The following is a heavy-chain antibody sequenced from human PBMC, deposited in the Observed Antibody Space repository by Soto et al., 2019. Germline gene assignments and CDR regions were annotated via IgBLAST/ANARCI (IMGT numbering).Heavy chain of an antibody. V-gene: IGHV4-39*01. Sequence: SETLSLTCTFSVGSISSSSYYWGWIRQPPGKGLEWIGSIYYSGSTYYNPSLKSRVTISVDTSKNQFSLKLSSVTAADTAVYYCATTPQGGWIQLSSGGNNWFDPWGQGTLVTVSS. CDR2: IYYSGST. CDR1: VGSISSSSYY. D-gene: IGHD5-18*01. J-gene: IGHJ5*02. CDR3: ATTPQGGWIQLSSGGNNWFDP.